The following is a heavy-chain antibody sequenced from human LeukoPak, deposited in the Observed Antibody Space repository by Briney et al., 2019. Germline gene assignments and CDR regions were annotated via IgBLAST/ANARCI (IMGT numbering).Heavy chain of an antibody. CDR2: FYYSGST. D-gene: IGHD2-2*02. V-gene: IGHV4-31*03. CDR1: GGSISSGGYY. J-gene: IGHJ4*02. Sequence: SQTLSLTCTVSGGSISSGGYYWSWIRQHPGKGLEWIGYFYYSGSTYYNPTLTSRVTISVYTSTNQFSLKLSTVTAADTAVYYCARTDQGYSISTSCDRSVFAYWGQGTLVTFSS. CDR3: ARTDQGYSISTSCDRSVFAY.